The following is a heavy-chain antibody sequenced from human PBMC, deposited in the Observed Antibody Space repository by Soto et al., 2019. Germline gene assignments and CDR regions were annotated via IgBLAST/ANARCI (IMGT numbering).Heavy chain of an antibody. CDR3: AKSNRGAYDTPDF. V-gene: IGHV3-30*18. J-gene: IGHJ4*02. Sequence: PGGSLRLSCVASGFSLNDYGMHWVRQPPGKGLEWVADISYDGRNKYYTDSVRGRFTISRDISKGTLYLQMNSLRPEDTAVYYCAKSNRGAYDTPDFWGQGTPVTVSS. D-gene: IGHD3-22*01. CDR1: GFSLNDYG. CDR2: ISYDGRNK.